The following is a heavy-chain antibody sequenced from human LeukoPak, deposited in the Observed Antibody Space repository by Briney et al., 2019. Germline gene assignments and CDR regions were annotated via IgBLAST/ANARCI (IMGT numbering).Heavy chain of an antibody. D-gene: IGHD5-12*01. CDR1: GGTFSSYA. J-gene: IGHJ4*02. V-gene: IGHV1-69*13. Sequence: SVKVSCKASGGTFSSYAISWVRQAPGQGLEWMGGIIPIFGTANYAQKFQGRVTITADESTSTAYMELSSLRSEDAAVYYCARDIRSGYSGYDEGSVWGQGTLVTVSS. CDR2: IIPIFGTA. CDR3: ARDIRSGYSGYDEGSV.